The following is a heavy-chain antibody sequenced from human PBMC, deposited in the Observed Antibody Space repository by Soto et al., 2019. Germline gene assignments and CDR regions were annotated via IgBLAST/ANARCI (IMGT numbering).Heavy chain of an antibody. CDR3: AKRGRTVTTLDY. V-gene: IGHV3-23*01. J-gene: IGHJ4*02. Sequence: EVQLLESGGGLVQPGGSLRLSCAASGFTFRSYAMSWVRQAPGKGLEWVSAISGSGGSTYYADSVKGRFTISRDNSKNTLYLKMNSLRAEDTAVYYCAKRGRTVTTLDYWGQGTLVTVSS. CDR1: GFTFRSYA. D-gene: IGHD4-17*01. CDR2: ISGSGGST.